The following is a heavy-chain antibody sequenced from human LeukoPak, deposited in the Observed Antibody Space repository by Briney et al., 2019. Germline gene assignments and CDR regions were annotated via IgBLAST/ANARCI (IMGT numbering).Heavy chain of an antibody. D-gene: IGHD6-6*01. CDR1: GFTFSNYG. J-gene: IGHJ4*02. Sequence: GRSLILSCAVSGFTFSNYGMHWVRQAPGKGLEWVAVIWYDGSNKYYADSVKGRFTISRDNSKNTLYLQMNSLRAEDTAEYYCAKRGSAWDLDFWGQGILVTVFS. CDR3: AKRGSAWDLDF. V-gene: IGHV3-33*06. CDR2: IWYDGSNK.